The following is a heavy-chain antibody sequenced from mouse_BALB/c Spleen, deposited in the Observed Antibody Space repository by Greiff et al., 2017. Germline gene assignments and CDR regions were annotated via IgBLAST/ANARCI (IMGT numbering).Heavy chain of an antibody. CDR2: ISSGGSYT. V-gene: IGHV5-6-4*01. D-gene: IGHD1-1*01. Sequence: DVKLVDSGGGLVKPGGSLKLSCAASGFTFSSYTMSWVRQTPEKRLEWVATISSGGSYTYYPDSVKGRFTISRDNAKNTLYLQMSSLKSEDTAMYYCTRDGTVVATPYYYAMDYWGQGTSVTVSS. J-gene: IGHJ4*01. CDR3: TRDGTVVATPYYYAMDY. CDR1: GFTFSSYT.